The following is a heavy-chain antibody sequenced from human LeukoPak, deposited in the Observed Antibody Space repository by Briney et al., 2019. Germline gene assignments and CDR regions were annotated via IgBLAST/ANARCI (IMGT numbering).Heavy chain of an antibody. Sequence: SETLSLTCTVSGGSISSYYWSWIRQPPGKGLEWIGYIYYSGSTNYNPSLKSRVTISVDTSKNQFSLKLSSVTAADTAVYYCAQGSSYYYYYMDVWGKGTTVTISS. J-gene: IGHJ6*03. D-gene: IGHD6-6*01. CDR3: AQGSSYYYYYMDV. CDR2: IYYSGST. V-gene: IGHV4-59*01. CDR1: GGSISSYY.